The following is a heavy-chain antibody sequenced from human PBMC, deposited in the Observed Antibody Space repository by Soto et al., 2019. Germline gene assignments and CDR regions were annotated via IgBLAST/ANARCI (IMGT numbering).Heavy chain of an antibody. D-gene: IGHD2-2*01. CDR3: ARGGYCISTSCYAHYYYGMDV. Sequence: QVQLVESGGGVVQPGRSLRLSCAASGFTFSSYAMHWVAVISYDGSNKYYADSVKGRFTISRDNSKNTLYLQMNSLRAEDTAVYYCARGGYCISTSCYAHYYYGMDVWGQGTTVTVSS. V-gene: IGHV3-30-3*01. J-gene: IGHJ6*02. CDR2: ISYDGSNK. CDR1: GFTFSSYA.